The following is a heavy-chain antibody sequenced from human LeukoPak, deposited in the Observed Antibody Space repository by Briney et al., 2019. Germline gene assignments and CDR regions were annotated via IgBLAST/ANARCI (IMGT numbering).Heavy chain of an antibody. Sequence: GGSLRLSCAASGFTFSSYEMNWVRQAPGKGLEWVSYISSSGSTIYYADSVKGRFTISRDNAKNSLYLQMNSLRAEDTAVYYCARSRIDYDSSLNFDYWGQGTLVTVSS. J-gene: IGHJ4*02. CDR2: ISSSGSTI. CDR1: GFTFSSYE. CDR3: ARSRIDYDSSLNFDY. D-gene: IGHD3-22*01. V-gene: IGHV3-48*03.